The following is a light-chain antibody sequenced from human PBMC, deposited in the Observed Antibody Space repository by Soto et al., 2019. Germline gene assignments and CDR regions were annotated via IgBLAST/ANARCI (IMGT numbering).Light chain of an antibody. CDR2: RNN. CDR3: AAWDDSLSVVV. CDR1: NSNIGSNT. V-gene: IGLV1-47*01. Sequence: QSVLTQPPSASGTPGQRVTISCSGNNSNIGSNTVYWYQQLPGTAPKLLIYRNNQRPSGVPDRFSGSKSGTSASLAISGLRSEDEADYFCAAWDDSLSVVVFGRGTKVTVL. J-gene: IGLJ2*01.